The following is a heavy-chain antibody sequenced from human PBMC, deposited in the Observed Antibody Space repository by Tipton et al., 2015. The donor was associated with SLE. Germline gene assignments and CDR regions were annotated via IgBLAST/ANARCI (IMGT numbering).Heavy chain of an antibody. V-gene: IGHV4-59*11. Sequence: TLSLTCTVSGGSISSHYWSWIRQPPGKTLEWIGYIYSGGSTNYNPSLKSRVSISVDTSKNQISLKLTSVTAADTAIYYCAKLRGYWFDRWGPGTPVTVSS. CDR1: GGSISSHY. D-gene: IGHD5-24*01. J-gene: IGHJ5*02. CDR2: IYSGGST. CDR3: AKLRGYWFDR.